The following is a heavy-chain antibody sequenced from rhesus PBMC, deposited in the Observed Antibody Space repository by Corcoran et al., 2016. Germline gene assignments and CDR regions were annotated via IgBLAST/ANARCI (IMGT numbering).Heavy chain of an antibody. CDR1: GGSISSSY. D-gene: IGHD6-31*01. CDR2: IYGSGSST. CDR3: ARDLTYSSGWYGFDY. J-gene: IGHJ4*01. V-gene: IGHV4S11*01. Sequence: QVQLQQWGEGLVKPSETLSLTCAVYGGSISSSYWSWIRQAPGKGLEWIGYIYGSGSSTNYNPSLKSRVTLSVDTSKNQLSLKLSSVTTADTAVYYCARDLTYSSGWYGFDYWGQGVLVTVSS.